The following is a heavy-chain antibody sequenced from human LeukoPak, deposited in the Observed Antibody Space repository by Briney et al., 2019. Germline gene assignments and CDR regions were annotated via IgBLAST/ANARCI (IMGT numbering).Heavy chain of an antibody. CDR2: INPNSGAT. CDR3: ATGVNFDY. Sequence: GASVKVSCKASGNTFSGYYMHWVRRAPGQGLEWMGWINPNSGATNYAQKFQGRVTMTRDTSITTAYMELGSLRSDDTAIFYCATGVNFDYWGQGTLVSVSS. J-gene: IGHJ4*02. V-gene: IGHV1-2*02. CDR1: GNTFSGYY.